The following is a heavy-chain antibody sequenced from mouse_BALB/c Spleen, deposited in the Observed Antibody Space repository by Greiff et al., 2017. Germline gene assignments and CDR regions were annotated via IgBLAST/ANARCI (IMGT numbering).Heavy chain of an antibody. D-gene: IGHD3-3*01. CDR2: IDPENGNT. J-gene: IGHJ4*01. V-gene: IGHV14-1*02. Sequence: EVQLQQSGAELVRPGALVKLSCKASGFNIKDYYMHWVKQRPEQGLEWIGWIDPENGNTIYDPKFQGKASITADTSSNTAYLQLSSLTSEDTAVYYCARGGRNAMDYWGQGTSVTVSS. CDR3: ARGGRNAMDY. CDR1: GFNIKDYY.